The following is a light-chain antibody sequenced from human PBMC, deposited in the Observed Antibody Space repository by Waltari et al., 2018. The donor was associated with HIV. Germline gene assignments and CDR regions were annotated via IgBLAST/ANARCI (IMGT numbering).Light chain of an antibody. Sequence: QSVLTQPPSVSGAPGQRVTISCTGSSSNIGAGYDVHWYQHLPGTAPKLLIYGNSNRPSGVPDRFSGSKSGTSASLAITGLQAEDEADYYCQSYDSSLTLFGGGTKLTVL. CDR1: SSNIGAGYD. CDR2: GNS. J-gene: IGLJ2*01. V-gene: IGLV1-40*01. CDR3: QSYDSSLTL.